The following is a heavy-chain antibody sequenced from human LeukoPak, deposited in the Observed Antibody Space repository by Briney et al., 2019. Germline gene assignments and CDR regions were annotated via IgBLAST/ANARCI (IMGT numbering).Heavy chain of an antibody. CDR1: GFTFSNSA. J-gene: IGHJ6*02. CDR3: AKDIKGTNYYYYGMGA. Sequence: PGGSLRLSCAASGFTFSNSAMTWVRQAPGKGLDGVSAINGDGGRTYHADSVKGRFTISRDNSKNTLYLQMNSQRVEDTAVYYCAKDIKGTNYYYYGMGAWGQGTTVTVSS. CDR2: INGDGGRT. D-gene: IGHD1-14*01. V-gene: IGHV3-23*01.